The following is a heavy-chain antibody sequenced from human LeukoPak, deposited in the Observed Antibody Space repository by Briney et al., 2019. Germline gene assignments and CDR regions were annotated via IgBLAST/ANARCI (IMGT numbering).Heavy chain of an antibody. Sequence: PGGSLRLSCAASGFTFSSYEMNWVRQAPGKGLEWVSYITSSGSTIYYADSVKGRFTISRDNAKNSLYLQMNSLRAEDTAVYYCARPTRRDGYSGVDSWGRGTLVTVSS. V-gene: IGHV3-48*03. J-gene: IGHJ4*02. CDR1: GFTFSSYE. D-gene: IGHD5-24*01. CDR2: ITSSGSTI. CDR3: ARPTRRDGYSGVDS.